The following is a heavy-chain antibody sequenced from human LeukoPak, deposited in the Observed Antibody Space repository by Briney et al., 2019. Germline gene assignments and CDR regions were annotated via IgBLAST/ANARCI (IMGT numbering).Heavy chain of an antibody. CDR1: GYTYTSYY. D-gene: IGHD5-12*01. CDR2: INPSGGST. V-gene: IGHV1-46*01. CDR3: ARATVTYYFDY. J-gene: IGHJ4*02. Sequence: ASVKVSCKASGYTYTSYYMHWVRQAPGQGLEWMGIINPSGGSTSYAQKFQGRVTMTRDTSTSTVYMELSSLRSEDTAVYYCARATVTYYFDYWGQGTLVTVSS.